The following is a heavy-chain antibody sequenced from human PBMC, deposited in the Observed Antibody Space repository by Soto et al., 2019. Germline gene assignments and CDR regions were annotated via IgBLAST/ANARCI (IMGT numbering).Heavy chain of an antibody. CDR1: GFIFDDYA. V-gene: IGHV3-9*01. J-gene: IGHJ4*02. Sequence: PGGSLRLSCIASGFIFDDYAIHWVRQVPGKGLEWVSGIDWNRATTGYADSVKGRFTLSRDNARNSVLLQMNSLRPEDKARYYCVKDVGSRHYDFTNFDSWGQGALVTVSS. D-gene: IGHD3-3*01. CDR3: VKDVGSRHYDFTNFDS. CDR2: IDWNRATT.